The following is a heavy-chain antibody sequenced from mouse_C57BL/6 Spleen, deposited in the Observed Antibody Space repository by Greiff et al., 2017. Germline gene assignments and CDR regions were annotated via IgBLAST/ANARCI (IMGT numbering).Heavy chain of an antibody. CDR3: ARRVYGSSCYAMDY. Sequence: EVQLVESGGGLVKPGGSLKLSCAASGFTFSDYGMHWVRQAPEKGLEWVAYISSGSSTIYYADTVKGRFTISRDNAKNTLFLQMTSLRSEDTAMYYCARRVYGSSCYAMDYWGQGTSVTVSS. D-gene: IGHD1-1*01. V-gene: IGHV5-17*01. CDR2: ISSGSSTI. J-gene: IGHJ4*01. CDR1: GFTFSDYG.